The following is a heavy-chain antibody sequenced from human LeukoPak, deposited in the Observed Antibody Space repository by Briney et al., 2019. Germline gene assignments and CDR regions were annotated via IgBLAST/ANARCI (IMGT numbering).Heavy chain of an antibody. V-gene: IGHV4-59*08. CDR2: IYYSGST. CDR3: ARYGLAARLGDSCYYGMLV. CDR1: RGTICSYC. J-gene: IGHJ6*02. D-gene: IGHD6-6*01. Sequence: KPSETLSFTCTVSRGTICSYCWSWIRQPPGKGLEWIGYIYYSGSTNYNPSLKSRVTISVDTSKNQFSLKLSSVTAADTAVYYCARYGLAARLGDSCYYGMLVWGRETTVTVSS.